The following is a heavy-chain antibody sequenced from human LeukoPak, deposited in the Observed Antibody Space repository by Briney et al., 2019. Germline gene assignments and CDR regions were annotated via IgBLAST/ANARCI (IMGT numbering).Heavy chain of an antibody. Sequence: SETLSLTCTVSNGSISSYYWSWIRQPAGEGLEWIGRIYTSGNTNYNPSLKSRVTMSVDTSKNQLSLKLSSVTAADTAMYYCAREGTTVVTRALDYWGQGTLVTVSS. CDR3: AREGTTVVTRALDY. J-gene: IGHJ4*02. D-gene: IGHD4-23*01. CDR1: NGSISSYY. V-gene: IGHV4-4*07. CDR2: IYTSGNT.